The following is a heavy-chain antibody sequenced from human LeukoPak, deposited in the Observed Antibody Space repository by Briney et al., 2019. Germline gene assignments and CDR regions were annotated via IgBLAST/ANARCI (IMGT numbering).Heavy chain of an antibody. CDR2: TSDDGSAK. V-gene: IGHV3-30-3*01. CDR3: ARAPGGFHGDYSPIAY. Sequence: GRSLRLSCAASGFTFSNYAMHWIRQAPGKGLQWLALTSDDGSAKYYADSVKGRFTISRDNSQNTLYLQMNSLRADETAIYYCARAPGGFHGDYSPIAYWGQGTLVTVSS. J-gene: IGHJ4*02. D-gene: IGHD4-17*01. CDR1: GFTFSNYA.